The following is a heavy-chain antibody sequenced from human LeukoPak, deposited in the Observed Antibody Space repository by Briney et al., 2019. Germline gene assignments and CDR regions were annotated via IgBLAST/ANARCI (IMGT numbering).Heavy chain of an antibody. CDR1: GGTFSSYA. Sequence: GASVKVSFKASGGTFSSYAISWVRQAPGQGLEWMGRIIPIFGTANYAQTFQGRVTITTDESTSTAYMQLSSLRSEDTALYYCARNQEQVTYDFWSGYLVYWGQGDLVTVSS. V-gene: IGHV1-69*05. CDR2: IIPIFGTA. J-gene: IGHJ4*02. CDR3: ARNQEQVTYDFWSGYLVY. D-gene: IGHD3-3*01.